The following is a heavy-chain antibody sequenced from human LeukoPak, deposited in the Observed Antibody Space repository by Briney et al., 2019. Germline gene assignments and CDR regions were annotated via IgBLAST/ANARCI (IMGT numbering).Heavy chain of an antibody. CDR3: ARVGLNWNRSYYYYYYMDV. J-gene: IGHJ6*03. D-gene: IGHD1-1*01. CDR2: IYYSGST. Sequence: PSETLSLTCTVSGGSISSYYWSWIRQPPGKGLEWIGYIYYSGSTYYNPSLKSRVTISVDTSKNQFSLKLSSVTAADTAVYYCARVGLNWNRSYYYYYYMDVWGKGTTVTVSS. V-gene: IGHV4-59*12. CDR1: GGSISSYY.